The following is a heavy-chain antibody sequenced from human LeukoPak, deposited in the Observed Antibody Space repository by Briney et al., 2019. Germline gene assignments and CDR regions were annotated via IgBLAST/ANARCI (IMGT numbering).Heavy chain of an antibody. D-gene: IGHD3-3*01. CDR3: ARTDYDFWSGYYTH. CDR1: GYNFTTYG. Sequence: ASVKVSCKASGYNFTTYGITWVRQAPGQGLEWMGWINVNKGNTNYAQKLQGRVTMTTDTSTSTAYMELRSLRSDDTAVYYCARTDYDFWSGYYTHWGQGTLVTVSS. V-gene: IGHV1-18*01. J-gene: IGHJ4*02. CDR2: INVNKGNT.